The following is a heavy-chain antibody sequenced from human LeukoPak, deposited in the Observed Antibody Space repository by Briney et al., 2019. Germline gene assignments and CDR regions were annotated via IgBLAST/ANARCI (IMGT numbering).Heavy chain of an antibody. CDR2: ITSSTSNI. V-gene: IGHV3-48*01. J-gene: IGHJ6*03. Sequence: GGSLRLSCAASGFTFSTYSMNWVRQAPGKGLEWVSYITSSTSNIYYADSVKGRFTISRDNAKNSLCLQMNSLRVEDTGVYYCARVRGSYYMDVWGKGTTVTVSS. CDR3: ARVRGSYYMDV. CDR1: GFTFSTYS.